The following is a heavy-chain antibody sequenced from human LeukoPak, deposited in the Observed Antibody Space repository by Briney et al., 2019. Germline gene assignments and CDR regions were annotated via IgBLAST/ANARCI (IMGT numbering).Heavy chain of an antibody. CDR2: INHSGST. V-gene: IGHV4-34*01. J-gene: IGHJ4*02. CDR1: GGSFSGYY. CDR3: ARVDTAMITTGFFDY. Sequence: SETLSLTCAVYGGSFSGYYWSWIRQPPGKGLEWIGEINHSGSTNYNPSLKSRVTISLDMSKNQFSLKLNSVTAADTAVYYCARVDTAMITTGFFDYWGQGILVTVSS. D-gene: IGHD5-18*01.